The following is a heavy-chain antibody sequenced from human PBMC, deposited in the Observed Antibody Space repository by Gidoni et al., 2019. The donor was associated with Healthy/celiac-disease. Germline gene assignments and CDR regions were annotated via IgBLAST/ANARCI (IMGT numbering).Heavy chain of an antibody. CDR2: IYYSGST. CDR3: ARHEYTTSGWFDP. CDR1: GGSISSSSYY. V-gene: IGHV4-39*01. Sequence: QLQLQESGPGLMKPSETLSLTCTVSGGSISSSSYYWGWIRQPPGKGLEWIGSIYYSGSTYYNPSLKSRVTISVDTSKNQFSLKVNSVTAADTAVYYCARHEYTTSGWFDPWGQGTLVTVSS. D-gene: IGHD6-6*01. J-gene: IGHJ5*02.